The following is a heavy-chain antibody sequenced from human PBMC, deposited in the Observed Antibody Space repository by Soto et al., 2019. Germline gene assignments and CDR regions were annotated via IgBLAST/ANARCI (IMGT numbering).Heavy chain of an antibody. J-gene: IGHJ3*01. V-gene: IGHV3-7*01. D-gene: IGHD2-15*01. CDR1: GFTFSSHW. Sequence: GGSLRLSCVASGFTFSSHWMSWVRQAPGKGLEWVANIKENGRESYYVDSMKGRFTISIDNAKNSLYLQMNSLRAEDTAVYYCVRCLGWRDAFDFWGQGTMVTVSS. CDR3: VRCLGWRDAFDF. CDR2: IKENGRES.